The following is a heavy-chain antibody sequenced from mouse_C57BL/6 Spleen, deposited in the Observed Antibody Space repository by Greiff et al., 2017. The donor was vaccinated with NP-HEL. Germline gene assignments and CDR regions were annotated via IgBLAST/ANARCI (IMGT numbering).Heavy chain of an antibody. Sequence: QVQLKQPGAELVKPGASVKMSCKASGYTFTSYWITWVKQRPGQGLEWIGDIYPGSGSTNYNEKFKSKATLTVDTSSSTAYMQLSSLTSEDSAVYYCARKVYYYASYAMDYWGQGTSVTVSS. V-gene: IGHV1-55*01. J-gene: IGHJ4*01. CDR2: IYPGSGST. CDR1: GYTFTSYW. CDR3: ARKVYYYASYAMDY. D-gene: IGHD1-1*01.